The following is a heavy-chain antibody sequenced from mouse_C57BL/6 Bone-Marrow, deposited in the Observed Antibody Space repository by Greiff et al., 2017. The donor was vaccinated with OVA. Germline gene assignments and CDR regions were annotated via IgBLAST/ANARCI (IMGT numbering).Heavy chain of an antibody. CDR2: ISSGGDYI. J-gene: IGHJ2*01. CDR1: GFTFSSYA. Sequence: EVQLQESGEGLVKPGGSLKLSCAASGFTFSSYAMSWVRQTPEKRLEWVAYISSGGDYIYYADTVKGRFTISRDNARNTLYLQISSLKSEDTAMYYCTRDTGYYFDYWGQGTTLTVSS. V-gene: IGHV5-9-1*02. CDR3: TRDTGYYFDY. D-gene: IGHD4-1*01.